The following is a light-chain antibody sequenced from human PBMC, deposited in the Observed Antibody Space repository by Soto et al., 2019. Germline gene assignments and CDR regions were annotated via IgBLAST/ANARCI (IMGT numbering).Light chain of an antibody. CDR3: QQRSNWPLT. CDR1: QSVSSNY. J-gene: IGKJ1*01. Sequence: EIVLTQSPATLSVSPGERATLSCRASQSVSSNYLAWYQQKPGQAPRLLIYDASNRATGIPARFSGSGSGTDFTLTISSLEPEDFAVYYCQQRSNWPLTFGQGTKVDI. V-gene: IGKV3-11*01. CDR2: DAS.